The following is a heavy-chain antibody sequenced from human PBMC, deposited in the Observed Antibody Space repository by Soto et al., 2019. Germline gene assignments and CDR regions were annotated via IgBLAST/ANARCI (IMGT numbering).Heavy chain of an antibody. CDR3: ARVPDY. Sequence: QLQLLESGSGLVKPSQTLSLTCAVSGGSISSGGYYWSWIRQPPGKGLEYIGYIYYSVSTYYHPSLNSRVTIPVDRSKHRFSLRRSSVTAADTAVYYCARVPDYWGQGTLVTVSS. V-gene: IGHV4-30-2*01. CDR2: IYYSVST. CDR1: GGSISSGGYY. J-gene: IGHJ4*02.